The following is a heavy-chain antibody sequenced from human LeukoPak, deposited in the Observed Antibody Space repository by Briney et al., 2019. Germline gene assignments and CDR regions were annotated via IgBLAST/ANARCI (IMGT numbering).Heavy chain of an antibody. V-gene: IGHV4-59*01. CDR1: GGSISSYY. D-gene: IGHD3-22*01. J-gene: IGHJ6*03. CDR3: ARWHSSGYPHYYYYMDV. Sequence: PSETLSFTCTVSGGSISSYYWSWIRQPPGKGLEWIGYIYYSGSTNYNPSLKSRVTISVDTSKNQFSLKLSSVTAADTAVYYCARWHSSGYPHYYYYMDVWGKGTTVTVSS. CDR2: IYYSGST.